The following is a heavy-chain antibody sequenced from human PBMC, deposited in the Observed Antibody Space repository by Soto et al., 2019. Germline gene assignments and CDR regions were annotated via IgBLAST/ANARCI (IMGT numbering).Heavy chain of an antibody. CDR2: MNAKSGDT. Sequence: SVKVSCKASGYTFSDFDINWLRQTSGQGPEWMGWMNAKSGDTFFAQRFHDKFNMTWDTSLTTAYMEVGSLTSDHAAIYYCARGNTFNYAGFDVWGQGNTVTVSS. J-gene: IGHJ6*02. D-gene: IGHD3-16*01. V-gene: IGHV1-8*01. CDR1: GYTFSDFD. CDR3: ARGNTFNYAGFDV.